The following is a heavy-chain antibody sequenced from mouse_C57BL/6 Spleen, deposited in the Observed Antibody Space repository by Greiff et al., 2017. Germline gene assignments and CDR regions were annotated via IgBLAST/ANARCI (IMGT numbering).Heavy chain of an antibody. J-gene: IGHJ2*01. V-gene: IGHV2-6-1*01. Sequence: QVQLKESGPGLVAPSQSLSITCTVSGFSLTSYGVHWVRQPPGKGLEWLVVIWSDGSTTYNSALKSRLSISKDNSKSQVFLKMNSLQTDDTAMYYCARHLRGSRGDYFDYWGQGTTLTVSS. CDR1: GFSLTSYG. CDR3: ARHLRGSRGDYFDY. D-gene: IGHD1-1*01. CDR2: IWSDGST.